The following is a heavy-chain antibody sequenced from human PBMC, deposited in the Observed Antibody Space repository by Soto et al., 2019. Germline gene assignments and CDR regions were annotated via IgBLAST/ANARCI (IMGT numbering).Heavy chain of an antibody. D-gene: IGHD3-16*01. J-gene: IGHJ4*02. Sequence: EVQLVESGGGLVKPGGSLRLSCAATGFTFSYAWMSWVRQDPGKGLEWVGRIKNKIDGGTTDYAEPVKGRFIISRDDSENTLYLQMNSLKTEDTAVYYCTTDPGSGDNVRGWGQGTLVTVSS. CDR3: TTDPGSGDNVRG. CDR1: GFTFSYAW. V-gene: IGHV3-15*01. CDR2: IKNKIDGGTT.